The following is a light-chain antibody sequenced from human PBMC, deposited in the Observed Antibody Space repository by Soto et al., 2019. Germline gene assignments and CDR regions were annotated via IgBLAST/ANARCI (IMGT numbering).Light chain of an antibody. CDR2: AAS. V-gene: IGKV1-6*01. CDR3: LQDYNYPRT. CDR1: QGIGND. Sequence: ALPMTQSPSSLSASVGDRVTITCRASQGIGNDLGWYQQKPGKAPKLLIYAASSLQSGVPSRFSGSGSGTDFTLTISSLQPEDFAAYYCLQDYNYPRTFGQGTKVEIK. J-gene: IGKJ1*01.